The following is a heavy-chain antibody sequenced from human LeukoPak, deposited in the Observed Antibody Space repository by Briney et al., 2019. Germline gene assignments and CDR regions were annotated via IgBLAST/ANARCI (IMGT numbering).Heavy chain of an antibody. CDR2: IYYSGST. CDR1: VGSLSSSSYY. V-gene: IGHV4-39*01. Sequence: SQTLSLTCTVSVGSLSSSSYYWGGIRQPPGEGLEWIRSIYYSGSTYYNPSLKSRVTISVNTSKNQFSLKLSSVTAADTAVYYCARQREMATRDAFDIWGQGTMVTVSS. D-gene: IGHD5-24*01. J-gene: IGHJ3*02. CDR3: ARQREMATRDAFDI.